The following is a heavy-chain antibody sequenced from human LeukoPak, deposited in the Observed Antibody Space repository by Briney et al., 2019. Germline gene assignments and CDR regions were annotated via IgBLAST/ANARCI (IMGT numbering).Heavy chain of an antibody. CDR3: ARLGGSVQLAATPEVDYFDY. V-gene: IGHV5-10-1*01. D-gene: IGHD2-15*01. CDR1: GYSFTNYW. J-gene: IGHJ4*02. CDR2: VDPSDSYT. Sequence: GESLKISCKGSGYSFTNYWISWVRQMPGKGLEWMGRVDPSDSYTNYSPSFQGHVTISADKSISTAYLQWSSLKASDTAMYYCARLGGSVQLAATPEVDYFDYWGQGTLVTVSS.